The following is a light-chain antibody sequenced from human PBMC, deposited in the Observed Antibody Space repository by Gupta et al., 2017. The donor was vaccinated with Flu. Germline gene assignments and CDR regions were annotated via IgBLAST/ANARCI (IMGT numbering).Light chain of an antibody. CDR2: NNN. J-gene: IGLJ3*02. CDR3: AAWEDNLNGQV. V-gene: IGLV1-44*01. Sequence: QSVLTQPPSASGTPGQRVTISCSGGRSNIGTYPVNWYQQLPGTAPKLLIYNNNQRPSGVPDRVSGSKSGTSASLAISGLHSEDEADYYCAAWEDNLNGQVLGGGTKLTVL. CDR1: RSNIGTYP.